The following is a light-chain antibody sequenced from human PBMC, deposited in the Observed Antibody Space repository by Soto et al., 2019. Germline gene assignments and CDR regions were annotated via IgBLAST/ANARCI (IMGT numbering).Light chain of an antibody. J-gene: IGLJ2*01. CDR1: SSDVGGYNY. CDR2: DVS. Sequence: SALTQSASVSGSPGQSITISCTGTSSDVGGYNYVSWYQQYPGKAPQLMIYDVSNRPSGVSTRFSGSKSGNTASLTISGLQAEDEADYYCSSYTSSSTLVFGGGTKLTVL. V-gene: IGLV2-14*01. CDR3: SSYTSSSTLV.